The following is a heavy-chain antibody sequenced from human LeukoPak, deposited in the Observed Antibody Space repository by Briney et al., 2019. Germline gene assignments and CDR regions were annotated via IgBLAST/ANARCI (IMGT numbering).Heavy chain of an antibody. CDR3: ARYVPEFPHIVVVPAAPGYSYGYLFFDY. J-gene: IGHJ4*02. Sequence: PSETLSLTCAVYGGSFSGYYWSWIRQPPGKGLEWIGEINRSGSTNYNPSLKSRVTISVDTSKNQFSLKLSSVTAADTAVYYCARYVPEFPHIVVVPAAPGYSYGYLFFDYWGQGTLVTVSS. CDR2: INRSGST. D-gene: IGHD2-2*01. V-gene: IGHV4-34*01. CDR1: GGSFSGYY.